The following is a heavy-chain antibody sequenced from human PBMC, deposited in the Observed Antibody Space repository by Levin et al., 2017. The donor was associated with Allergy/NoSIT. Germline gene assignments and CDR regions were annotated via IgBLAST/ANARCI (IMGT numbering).Heavy chain of an antibody. J-gene: IGHJ4*02. CDR2: ISGSGGST. CDR1: GFTFSSYA. Sequence: PGGSLRLSCAASGFTFSSYAMSWVRQAPGKGLEWVSAISGSGGSTYYADSVKGRFTISRDNSKNTLYLQMNSLRAEDTAVYYCAKDRLRYCSGGSCYFPLDYWGQGTLVTVSS. CDR3: AKDRLRYCSGGSCYFPLDY. D-gene: IGHD2-15*01. V-gene: IGHV3-23*01.